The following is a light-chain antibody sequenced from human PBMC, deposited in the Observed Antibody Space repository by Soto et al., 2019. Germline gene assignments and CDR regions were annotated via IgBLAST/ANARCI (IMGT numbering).Light chain of an antibody. CDR3: AAWDDRLNGPV. Sequence: QSVLTQPPSASGTPGQRVTISCSGSSSNIGSNTVNWYQQLPGTAPKLLIYSNNQRPSGVPDRFSASKSATSASLAISGLQSEDEADYYCAAWDDRLNGPVFGGGTQLTVL. CDR1: SSNIGSNT. V-gene: IGLV1-44*01. CDR2: SNN. J-gene: IGLJ7*01.